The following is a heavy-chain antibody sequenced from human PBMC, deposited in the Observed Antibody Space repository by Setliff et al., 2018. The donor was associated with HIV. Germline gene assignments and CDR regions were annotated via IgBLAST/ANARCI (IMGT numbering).Heavy chain of an antibody. J-gene: IGHJ4*02. CDR3: VRDLPPDY. CDR1: GFTFSNYH. Sequence: GGSLRLSCAVSGFTFSNYHMHRVRQSPVRGLEWVSVVYSAGNTYYADSVKGRFTVSRDESENTMYLQMRSLRAEDTAVYYCVRDLPPDYWGQGTLVTVSS. CDR2: VYSAGNT. V-gene: IGHV3-53*01.